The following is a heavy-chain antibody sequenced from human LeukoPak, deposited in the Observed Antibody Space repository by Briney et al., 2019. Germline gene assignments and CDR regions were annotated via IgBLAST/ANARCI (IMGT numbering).Heavy chain of an antibody. CDR2: IYSGGST. Sequence: PGGSLRLSCAASGFTVSSNYMSWVRQAPGKGLEWVSVIYSGGSTYYADSVKGRFTISRDNSKNTLYLQMNSLRAEDTAVYYCAKDRDLVGAAYYFDNWGQGTLVTVSS. D-gene: IGHD1-26*01. CDR1: GFTVSSNY. V-gene: IGHV3-53*05. J-gene: IGHJ4*02. CDR3: AKDRDLVGAAYYFDN.